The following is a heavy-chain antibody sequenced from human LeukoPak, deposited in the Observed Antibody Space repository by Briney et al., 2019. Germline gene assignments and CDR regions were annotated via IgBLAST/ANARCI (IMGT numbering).Heavy chain of an antibody. D-gene: IGHD5-12*01. J-gene: IGHJ4*02. Sequence: PGGSLRLSCAASGFTFSSYSMNWVRQAPGKGLEWVSSISSSSSYIYYADSVKGRFTISRDNAKNSLYLQMNSLRAEDTAVYYCVGDSGYDWDFDYWGQGTLVTVSS. V-gene: IGHV3-21*01. CDR2: ISSSSSYI. CDR1: GFTFSSYS. CDR3: VGDSGYDWDFDY.